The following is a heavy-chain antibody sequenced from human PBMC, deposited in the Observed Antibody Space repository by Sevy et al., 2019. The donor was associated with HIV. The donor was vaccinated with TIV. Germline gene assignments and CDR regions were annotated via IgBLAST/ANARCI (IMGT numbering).Heavy chain of an antibody. CDR3: TRLDSSGYSDY. V-gene: IGHV4-59*02. Sequence: SETLSLTCTVSDGSVSGYFWSWIRQPPGRGLGWVGNIHHGGTTKYNPSLKSRLTISTDKSKGQFSLILTSATAADTAVYYCTRLDSSGYSDYWGQGTPVTVSS. D-gene: IGHD3-22*01. CDR2: IHHGGTT. J-gene: IGHJ4*02. CDR1: DGSVSGYF.